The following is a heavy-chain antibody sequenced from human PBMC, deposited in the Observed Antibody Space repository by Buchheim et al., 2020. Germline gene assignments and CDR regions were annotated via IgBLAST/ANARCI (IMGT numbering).Heavy chain of an antibody. D-gene: IGHD3-9*01. V-gene: IGHV3-33*06. CDR1: GFIFSNHG. CDR3: AKDQGYYDILTQDYYFDY. CDR2: IWYDGSNK. J-gene: IGHJ4*02. Sequence: QVQLVESGGGVVQPGRSLRLSCAASGFIFSNHGMHWVRQAPGKGLEWVAVIWYDGSNKYYADSVKGRFTISRDNSKNTLYLQMNSLRAEDTAVYYCAKDQGYYDILTQDYYFDYWGQGTL.